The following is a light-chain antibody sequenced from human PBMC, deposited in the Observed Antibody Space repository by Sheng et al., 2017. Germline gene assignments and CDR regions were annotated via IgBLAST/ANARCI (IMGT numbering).Light chain of an antibody. Sequence: DIQMTQSPSSLSASVGDRVTITCQASQDISNYLNWYQQKPGKAPKLLIYDASNLETGVPSRFSGSGSGTDFTFTISSLQPEDIATYYCQQYDNLPRTFDQGPRWKSN. CDR2: DAS. CDR1: QDISNY. CDR3: QQYDNLPRT. V-gene: IGKV1-33*01. J-gene: IGKJ1*01.